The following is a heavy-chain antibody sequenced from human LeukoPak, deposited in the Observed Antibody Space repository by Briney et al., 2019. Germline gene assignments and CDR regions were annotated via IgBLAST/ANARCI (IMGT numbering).Heavy chain of an antibody. CDR3: ASYGGNPVRCY. CDR2: ISSSSSYI. J-gene: IGHJ4*02. CDR1: GFTFGSYS. D-gene: IGHD4-23*01. Sequence: GGSLRLSCAASGFTFGSYSMNWVRQAPRKGLEWVSSISSSSSYIYYADSVKGRFTISRDNAKNSLYLQMNSLRAEDTAVYYCASYGGNPVRCYWGQGTLVTVSS. V-gene: IGHV3-21*01.